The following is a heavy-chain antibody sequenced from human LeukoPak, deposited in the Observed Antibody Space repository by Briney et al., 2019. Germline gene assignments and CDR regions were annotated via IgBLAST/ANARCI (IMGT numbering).Heavy chain of an antibody. Sequence: PGGSLRLSCAASGSTFNSYGIHWVRQAPGKGLEWVAFIRYDESDKYYADSVNGRFTISRDNSKNTLYLQMNSLRAEDTAVYYCAKDPYSNPYYFDYWGQGTLVTVSS. D-gene: IGHD6-13*01. CDR2: IRYDESDK. J-gene: IGHJ4*02. CDR1: GSTFNSYG. V-gene: IGHV3-30*02. CDR3: AKDPYSNPYYFDY.